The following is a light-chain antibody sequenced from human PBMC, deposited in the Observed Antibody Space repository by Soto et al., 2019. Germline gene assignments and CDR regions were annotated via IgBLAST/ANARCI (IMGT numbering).Light chain of an antibody. J-gene: IGKJ3*01. CDR2: AAS. Sequence: AIRMTQSPSSLSASTGDRVTITCRASQGISSYLAWYQQKPGKAPKLLIYAASTLQSGVPSRFSGSGSGTDFTLTISCLQSEDFATYYCQQYYSRPTFGPGTKVDIK. CDR3: QQYYSRPT. CDR1: QGISSY. V-gene: IGKV1-8*01.